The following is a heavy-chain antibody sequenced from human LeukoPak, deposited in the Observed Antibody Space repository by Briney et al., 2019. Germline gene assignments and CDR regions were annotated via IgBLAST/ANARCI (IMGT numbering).Heavy chain of an antibody. CDR3: ARGPPYYDFWSGYYDY. D-gene: IGHD3-3*01. J-gene: IGHJ4*02. CDR1: GYTFTIYG. Sequence: ASVKVSCKASGYTFTIYGISWVRQAPGQGLEWMGWISAYNGNTNYAQKLQGRVTMTTDTSTSTAYMELRSLRSDDTAVYYCARGPPYYDFWSGYYDYWGQGTLVTVSS. V-gene: IGHV1-18*01. CDR2: ISAYNGNT.